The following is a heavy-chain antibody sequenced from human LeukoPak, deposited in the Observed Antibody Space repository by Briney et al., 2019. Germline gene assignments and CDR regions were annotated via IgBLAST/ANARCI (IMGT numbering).Heavy chain of an antibody. J-gene: IGHJ4*02. D-gene: IGHD3-9*01. CDR3: ARTSYVRYFDWLFPGHFDY. V-gene: IGHV4-39*01. CDR2: IYYSGST. Sequence: SETLSLTCTVSGGSISSSSYYWGWIRQPPGKGLEWIGSIYYSGSTYYNPSLKSRVTISVDTSKNQFSLKLSSVTAADTAVYYCARTSYVRYFDWLFPGHFDYWGQGTLVTVSS. CDR1: GGSISSSSYY.